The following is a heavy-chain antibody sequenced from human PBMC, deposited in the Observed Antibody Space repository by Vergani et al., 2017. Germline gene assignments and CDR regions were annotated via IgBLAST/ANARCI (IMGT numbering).Heavy chain of an antibody. CDR3: AKEGSSGYYSY. V-gene: IGHV3-11*05. CDR1: GFTFSDYY. Sequence: VQLLESGGGVVQPGGSLRLSCAASGFTFSDYYMSWIRQAPGKGLEWVSYISSSSSYTNYADSVKGRFTISRDNAKNSLYLQMNSLRAEDTAVYYCAKEGSSGYYSYWGQGTLVTVSS. D-gene: IGHD3-3*01. CDR2: ISSSSSYT. J-gene: IGHJ4*02.